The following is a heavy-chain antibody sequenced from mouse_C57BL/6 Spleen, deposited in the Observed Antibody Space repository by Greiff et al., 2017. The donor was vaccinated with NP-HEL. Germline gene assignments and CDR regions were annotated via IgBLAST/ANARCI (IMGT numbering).Heavy chain of an antibody. D-gene: IGHD1-1*01. CDR1: GFTFSSYA. V-gene: IGHV5-9-1*02. Sequence: EVQLVESGEGLVKPGGSLKLSCAASGFTFSSYAMSWVRQTPEKRLEWVAYISSGGDYIYYADTVKGRFTISRDNARNTLYLQMSSLKSEDTAMYYCTRDYYYGSSSYAMDYWGQGTSVTVSS. J-gene: IGHJ4*01. CDR2: ISSGGDYI. CDR3: TRDYYYGSSSYAMDY.